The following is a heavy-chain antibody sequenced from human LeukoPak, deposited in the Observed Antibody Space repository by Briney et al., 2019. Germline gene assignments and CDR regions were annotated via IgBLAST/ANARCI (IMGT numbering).Heavy chain of an antibody. CDR2: MNPNSSNT. D-gene: IGHD6-13*01. CDR1: GYTFTSYD. CDR3: AREPRSSWYRVAFDI. V-gene: IGHV1-8*01. Sequence: ASVKVSCKASGYTFTSYDINWMRQATGQGLEWMGWMNPNSSNTGYAQKFQGRVTMTRNTSISTAYMELSSLRSEDTAVYYCAREPRSSWYRVAFDIWGQGTMVTVSS. J-gene: IGHJ3*02.